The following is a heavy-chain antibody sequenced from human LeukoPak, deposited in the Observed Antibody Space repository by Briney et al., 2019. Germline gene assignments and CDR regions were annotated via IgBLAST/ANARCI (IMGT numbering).Heavy chain of an antibody. Sequence: GGSLRLSCAASGFTFSSYAMHWVRQAPGKGLEWVAVISYDGSNKYYADSVKGRFTISRDNSKNTLYLQMNSLRAEDTAVYYCAEARGAYGSGSYYSPWGQGTLVTVSS. J-gene: IGHJ5*02. CDR2: ISYDGSNK. D-gene: IGHD3-10*01. V-gene: IGHV3-30-3*02. CDR1: GFTFSSYA. CDR3: AEARGAYGSGSYYSP.